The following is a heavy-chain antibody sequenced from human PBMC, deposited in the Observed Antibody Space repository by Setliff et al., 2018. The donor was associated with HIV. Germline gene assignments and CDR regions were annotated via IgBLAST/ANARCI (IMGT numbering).Heavy chain of an antibody. Sequence: SETLSLTCTVSGGSISPYYWSWIRQPPGKGLEWIGEINHSGSTNYNPSLKRRVTISVDTSKNQFSLKLNSVTAADTAVYYCATSDYDYGDYEDYWGQGTLVTVSS. CDR3: ATSDYDYGDYEDY. D-gene: IGHD4-17*01. J-gene: IGHJ4*02. V-gene: IGHV4-34*01. CDR1: GGSISPYY. CDR2: INHSGST.